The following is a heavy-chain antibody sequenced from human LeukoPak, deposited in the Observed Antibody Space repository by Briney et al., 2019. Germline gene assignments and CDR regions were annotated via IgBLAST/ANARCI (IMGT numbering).Heavy chain of an antibody. D-gene: IGHD6-13*01. CDR2: IYSGGST. CDR1: GFTVSSNY. Sequence: PGRSLRLSCAASGFTVSSNYMSWVRQAPGKGLEWVSVIYSGGSTYYADSVKGRFTISRDNSKNTLYLQMNSLRAEDTAVYYCARDSSSWSSLHDYWGQGTLVTVSS. CDR3: ARDSSSWSSLHDY. J-gene: IGHJ4*02. V-gene: IGHV3-53*01.